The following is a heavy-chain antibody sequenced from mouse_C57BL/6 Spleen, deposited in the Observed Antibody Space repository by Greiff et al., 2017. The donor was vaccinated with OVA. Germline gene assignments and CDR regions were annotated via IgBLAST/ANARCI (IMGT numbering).Heavy chain of an antibody. CDR2: ISSGSSTI. D-gene: IGHD2-1*01. CDR1: GFTFSDYG. CDR3: SRCYRNSCYDIDF. Sequence: EVMLVESGGGLVKPGGSLKLSCAASGFTFSDYGMHWVRQAPEKGLEWVAYISSGSSTIYYADTVKGRSTISRDNAKNTLFLQNTSLRSEDSAMYYCSRCYRNSCYDIDFWGQETSLTLSS. J-gene: IGHJ4*01. V-gene: IGHV5-17*01.